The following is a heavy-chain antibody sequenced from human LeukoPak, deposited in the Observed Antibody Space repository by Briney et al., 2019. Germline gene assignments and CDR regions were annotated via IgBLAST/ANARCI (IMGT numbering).Heavy chain of an antibody. J-gene: IGHJ5*01. D-gene: IGHD3-10*01. Sequence: SETLSLTCTVSGGSISSGSYYWSWIRQPAGKGLEWIGRIYTSGSTNYNPSLKSRVTISVDTSKNQFSLKLSSVTAADTAVSYCARNRYYGSGSYAWFDFWGQGTLVTVSS. CDR3: ARNRYYGSGSYAWFDF. CDR1: GGSISSGSYY. CDR2: IYTSGST. V-gene: IGHV4-61*02.